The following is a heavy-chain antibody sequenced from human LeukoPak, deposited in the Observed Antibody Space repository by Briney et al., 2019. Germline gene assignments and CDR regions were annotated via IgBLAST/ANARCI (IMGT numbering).Heavy chain of an antibody. CDR2: INQDGSDK. CDR1: RFTFSSYW. Sequence: PGGSLRLSCAASRFTFSSYWMSWVRQAPGKGLEWVANINQDGSDKYYVDSVKGRFTISRDNAKSSLYLQMNSLRAEDTAVYYCARIFMATTQFIGYWGQGTLVTVSS. D-gene: IGHD1-26*01. CDR3: ARIFMATTQFIGY. V-gene: IGHV3-7*01. J-gene: IGHJ4*02.